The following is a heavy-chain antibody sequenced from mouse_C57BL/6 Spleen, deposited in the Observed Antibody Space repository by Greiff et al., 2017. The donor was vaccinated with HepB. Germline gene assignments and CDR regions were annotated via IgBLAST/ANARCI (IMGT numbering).Heavy chain of an antibody. Sequence: FQLQQPGAELVKPGASVKLSCKASGYTFTSYWMHWVKQRPGQGLEWIGMIHPNSGSTNYNEKFKSKATLTVDKSSSTAYMQLSSLTSEDSAVYYCARWGSYDPYPLDYAMDYWGQGTSVTVSS. V-gene: IGHV1-64*01. CDR3: ARWGSYDPYPLDYAMDY. J-gene: IGHJ4*01. CDR1: GYTFTSYW. CDR2: IHPNSGST. D-gene: IGHD2-3*01.